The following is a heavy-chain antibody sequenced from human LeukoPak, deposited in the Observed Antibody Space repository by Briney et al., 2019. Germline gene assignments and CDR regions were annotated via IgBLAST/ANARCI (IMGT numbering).Heavy chain of an antibody. V-gene: IGHV3-48*04. D-gene: IGHD6-6*01. CDR3: ARDSPPARPYYYYYYMDV. J-gene: IGHJ6*03. CDR1: GFTFSSYS. Sequence: GGSLRLSCAASGFTFSSYSMNWVRQAPGKGLEWVSYISSASGSIYYADSVKGRFTISRDNAKNSLYLQMNSLRAEDTAVYYCARDSPPARPYYYYYYMDVWGKGTTVTVSS. CDR2: ISSASGSI.